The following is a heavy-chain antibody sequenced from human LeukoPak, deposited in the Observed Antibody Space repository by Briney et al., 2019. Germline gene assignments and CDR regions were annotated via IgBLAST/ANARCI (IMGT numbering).Heavy chain of an antibody. V-gene: IGHV1-18*01. D-gene: IGHD1-26*01. Sequence: ASVKVSCKASGYTFTSYGISWVRQAPGQGLEWMGWISAYNGNTNYAQKLQGRVTMTTDTSTSTAYMELSSLRAEDTALYYCAKDITGPQYGGSYPVGFDYWGQGTLVTVSS. J-gene: IGHJ4*02. CDR2: ISAYNGNT. CDR3: AKDITGPQYGGSYPVGFDY. CDR1: GYTFTSYG.